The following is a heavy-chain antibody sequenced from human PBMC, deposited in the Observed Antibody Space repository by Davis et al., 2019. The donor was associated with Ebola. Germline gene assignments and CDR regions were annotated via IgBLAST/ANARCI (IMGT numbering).Heavy chain of an antibody. V-gene: IGHV4-34*12. D-gene: IGHD2-15*01. J-gene: IGHJ4*02. Sequence: MPSETLSLTCAVYGGSFSGYYWSWIRQSPGKGVEWIGESIDSGSTNYNPSLRSRVTISVDTSKNQFSLKLSSVTAADTAVYYCARHQYCSGIGGTCYLLDYWGQGTLVTVSS. CDR2: SIDSGST. CDR3: ARHQYCSGIGGTCYLLDY. CDR1: GGSFSGYY.